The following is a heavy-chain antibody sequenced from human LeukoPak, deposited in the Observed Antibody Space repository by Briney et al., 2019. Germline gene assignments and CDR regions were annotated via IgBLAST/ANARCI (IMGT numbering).Heavy chain of an antibody. D-gene: IGHD6-13*01. V-gene: IGHV1-69*05. CDR3: ARDSAAARSMDAFDV. J-gene: IGHJ3*01. CDR2: IIPIVVTA. Sequence: SVKDSRKASVGTFSSYASRWVGPAPGQGGEWVGVIIPIVVTANYAQEFQGRVTTTTDESTSTAYMELSRLRSEDTAVYYCARDSAAARSMDAFDVWGQGTMVTVSS. CDR1: VGTFSSYA.